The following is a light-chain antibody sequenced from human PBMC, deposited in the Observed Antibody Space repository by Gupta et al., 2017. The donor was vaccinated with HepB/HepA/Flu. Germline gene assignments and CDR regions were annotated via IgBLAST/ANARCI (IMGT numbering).Light chain of an antibody. V-gene: IGKV1-39*01. CDR2: GAF. CDR3: QQTYSTPHT. CDR1: QSINNY. Sequence: IQMTQSPTSLSASVGDRVTISCRAGQSINNYLSWYQQRPGQAPKLLIYGAFSLQSGVPSRFRGSGSGTDFTLTISSLQPEDFATYFCQQTYSTPHTFGGGTRVDIK. J-gene: IGKJ4*01.